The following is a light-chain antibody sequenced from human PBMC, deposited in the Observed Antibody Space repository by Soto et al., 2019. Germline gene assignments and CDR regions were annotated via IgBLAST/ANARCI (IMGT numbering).Light chain of an antibody. CDR1: SGSIASNY. V-gene: IGLV6-57*02. Sequence: NFMLTQPHSVSESPGKTVTISCTGSSGSIASNYVQWFQQRPGSAPTTVIYEDNKKPSGVPDRFSGSIDSSSISASLTISGLKTEDEADYYCQSYGDNNQVFGGGTQLTVL. J-gene: IGLJ7*01. CDR3: QSYGDNNQV. CDR2: EDN.